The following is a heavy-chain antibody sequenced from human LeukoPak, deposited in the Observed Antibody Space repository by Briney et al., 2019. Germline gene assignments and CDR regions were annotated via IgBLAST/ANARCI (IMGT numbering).Heavy chain of an antibody. CDR3: ATSWYYHAGSGPGAFDT. Sequence: PGGSLRLSCSASGFTVSRYRMTWVRQAPGKGLQWVTNIKQDGSEKSYVDSVKGRFTIARANATNSLYMRMHSLSAADTDVYYCATSWYYHAGSGPGAFDTWGQGTMVTVSS. V-gene: IGHV3-7*01. CDR1: GFTVSRYR. D-gene: IGHD2-15*01. CDR2: IKQDGSEK. J-gene: IGHJ3*02.